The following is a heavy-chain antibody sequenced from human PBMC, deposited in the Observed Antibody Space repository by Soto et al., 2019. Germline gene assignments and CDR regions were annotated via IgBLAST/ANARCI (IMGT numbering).Heavy chain of an antibody. J-gene: IGHJ4*02. Sequence: QVQLVQSGPEVKKSGASVKVSCKASGYTFTNYGISWVRQAPGQGLEWMGWISGCNDKTKYAQKFQGRVTMTTDTSTSTAYMELWTLRSDDTALYYCARTFDYFDYWGQGTLVTVSS. CDR3: ARTFDYFDY. CDR1: GYTFTNYG. V-gene: IGHV1-18*01. CDR2: ISGCNDKT.